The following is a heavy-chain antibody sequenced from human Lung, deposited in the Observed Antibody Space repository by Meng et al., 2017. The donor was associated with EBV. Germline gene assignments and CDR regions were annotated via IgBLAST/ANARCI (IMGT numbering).Heavy chain of an antibody. CDR2: TYYRSKWYN. Sequence: QVQLQQSGPGLSQPYELPSSPVVIAGAGVSSCSAGWTWIRQSPSRGLEWLGRTYYRSKWYNDYAVFVKSRITINPDTSKNQCSLQLNSVTPEDTAVHYCARGATSVFDLWGRGTLVTVSS. CDR1: GAGVSSCSAG. CDR3: ARGATSVFDL. V-gene: IGHV6-1*01. J-gene: IGHJ2*01.